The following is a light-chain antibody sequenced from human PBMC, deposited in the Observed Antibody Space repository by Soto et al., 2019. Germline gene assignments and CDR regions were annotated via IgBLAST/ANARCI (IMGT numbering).Light chain of an antibody. Sequence: DIQLTQSPSFLSASVGDRVTISCRGSQGISDYLAWYQQKPGKAPKLLIYGASTLQSGVPSRFSGSASGTEFTLTISSLQPEDFATYFCQQFNAYPLTFGGGTKLEIK. V-gene: IGKV1-9*01. CDR1: QGISDY. CDR3: QQFNAYPLT. J-gene: IGKJ4*01. CDR2: GAS.